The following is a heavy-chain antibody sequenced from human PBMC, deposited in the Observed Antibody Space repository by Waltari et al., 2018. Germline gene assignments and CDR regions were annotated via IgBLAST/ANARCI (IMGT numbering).Heavy chain of an antibody. CDR1: GISITEST. CDR2: FDPEDGEG. CDR3: ATGGDYDEYALHYFRGLDV. V-gene: IGHV1-24*01. D-gene: IGHD4-17*01. J-gene: IGHJ6*02. Sequence: QVQLVQSEAEVMKPGASVKVSCKVSGISITESTMHWVRQAPGKGLEWMGSFDPEDGEGTYAQGVLDRVTMTEDRSTNTAYMELSSLRLEDTAVYYCATGGDYDEYALHYFRGLDVWGQGTTVIVAS.